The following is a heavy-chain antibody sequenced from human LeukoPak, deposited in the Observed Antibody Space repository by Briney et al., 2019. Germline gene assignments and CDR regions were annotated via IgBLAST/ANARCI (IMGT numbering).Heavy chain of an antibody. D-gene: IGHD1-26*01. CDR1: GFTFSRYA. Sequence: GGSLRLSCAASGFTFSRYAMSWVRQAPGKGLEWVSSISSSSSYIYYADSVKGRFTISRDNAKNSLYLQMNTLRAEDTAVYYCARVGSSGSYNEDYWGQGTLVTVSS. V-gene: IGHV3-21*01. CDR2: ISSSSSYI. J-gene: IGHJ4*02. CDR3: ARVGSSGSYNEDY.